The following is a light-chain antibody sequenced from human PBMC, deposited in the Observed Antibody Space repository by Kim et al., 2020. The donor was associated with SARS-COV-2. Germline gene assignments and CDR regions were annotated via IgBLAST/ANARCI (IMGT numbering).Light chain of an antibody. CDR1: QSLQHSNGYNY. J-gene: IGKJ2*03. Sequence: EPASISCRSIQSLQHSNGYNYLDWSLQKPGQSPQLLIYLGSNRASGVPDRFSGSGSGTDFILKISRVEAEDVGVYYCMQALQTPRSFGQGTKLEI. CDR2: LGS. V-gene: IGKV2-28*01. CDR3: MQALQTPRS.